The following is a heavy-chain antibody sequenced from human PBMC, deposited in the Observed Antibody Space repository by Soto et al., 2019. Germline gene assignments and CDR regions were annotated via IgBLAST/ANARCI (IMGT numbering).Heavy chain of an antibody. V-gene: IGHV4-61*01. CDR2: VYHTGRT. CDR1: GGSFKSGSYS. D-gene: IGHD6-6*01. CDR3: ARDFEYSSSYYFDY. Sequence: SETLSLTCTVSGGSFKSGSYSWSWIRQPPGKGLEWIGYVYHTGRTSYNPSLKSRVSISMDTSKNQFSLNLDSVTAADTAVYYCARDFEYSSSYYFDYWGQGTLVTVSS. J-gene: IGHJ4*02.